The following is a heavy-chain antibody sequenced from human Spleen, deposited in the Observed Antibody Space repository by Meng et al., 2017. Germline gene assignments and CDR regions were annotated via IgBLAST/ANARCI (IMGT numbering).Heavy chain of an antibody. Sequence: GESLKISCKGSGYSFTSYWIGWVRQMPGKGLEWMGIIYPGDSDTRYSPSFQGQVTMSADKSITTAYLQWSSLKASDTAIYYCARHRAAAGSSSLDFWGLGTLVTVSS. CDR3: ARHRAAAGSSSLDF. V-gene: IGHV5-51*01. CDR1: GYSFTSYW. CDR2: IYPGDSDT. D-gene: IGHD6-13*01. J-gene: IGHJ4*02.